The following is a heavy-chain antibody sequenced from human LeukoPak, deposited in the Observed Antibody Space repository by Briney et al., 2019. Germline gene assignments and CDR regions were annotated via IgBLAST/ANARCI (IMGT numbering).Heavy chain of an antibody. D-gene: IGHD3-9*01. Sequence: PGGCLRLSCAASGFTFSNYWMHWVRQAPGKGLVWVSRIKSDGSTNYADSVKGRFTISRDNAKNTVSLQMNSLRAEDTAVYYCARAPSETGDYYPEYFQHWGQGTLVTLSS. J-gene: IGHJ1*01. V-gene: IGHV3-74*01. CDR3: ARAPSETGDYYPEYFQH. CDR1: GFTFSNYW. CDR2: IKSDGST.